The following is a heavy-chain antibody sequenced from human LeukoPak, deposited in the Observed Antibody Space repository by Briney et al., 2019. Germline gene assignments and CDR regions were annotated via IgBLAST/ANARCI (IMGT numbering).Heavy chain of an antibody. J-gene: IGHJ4*02. CDR1: GYTLTELS. CDR3: ATLYNWNAGGPYYFDY. D-gene: IGHD1-1*01. Sequence: ASVKVSCKVSGYTLTELSMHWVRQAPGKGLEWMGGFDPEDGETIYAQKFQGRVTMTEDTSTDTAYMELSSLRSEDTAVYYCATLYNWNAGGPYYFDYWGQGTLVTVSS. CDR2: FDPEDGET. V-gene: IGHV1-24*01.